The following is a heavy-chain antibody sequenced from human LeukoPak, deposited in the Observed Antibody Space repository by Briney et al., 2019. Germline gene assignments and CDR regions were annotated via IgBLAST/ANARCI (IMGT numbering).Heavy chain of an antibody. Sequence: SETLSLTCAVYGGSFSGYYWSWIRQPPGKGLEWIGEINHSGSTNYNPSLKSRVTISVDTPKNQFSLKLSSVTAADTAVYYCARDRKRASGPPRMQYNWFDPWGQGTLVTVSS. V-gene: IGHV4-34*01. CDR3: ARDRKRASGPPRMQYNWFDP. J-gene: IGHJ5*02. CDR2: INHSGST. D-gene: IGHD6-19*01. CDR1: GGSFSGYY.